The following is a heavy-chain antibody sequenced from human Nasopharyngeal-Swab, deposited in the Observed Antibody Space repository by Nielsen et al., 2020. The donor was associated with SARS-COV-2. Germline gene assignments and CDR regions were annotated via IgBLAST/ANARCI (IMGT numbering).Heavy chain of an antibody. CDR2: ITNRGDTI. CDR3: TRQVWPGDYYLYYYMDV. Sequence: GESLKISCAASGFTFSDYYMSWIRQAPGKGPEWVSDITNRGDTIKYADSVKGRFTISRDNAKNSLYLQMNSLRAEDTAIYYCTRQVWPGDYYLYYYMDVWGKGTTVTVSS. CDR1: GFTFSDYY. D-gene: IGHD2-21*01. V-gene: IGHV3-11*01. J-gene: IGHJ6*03.